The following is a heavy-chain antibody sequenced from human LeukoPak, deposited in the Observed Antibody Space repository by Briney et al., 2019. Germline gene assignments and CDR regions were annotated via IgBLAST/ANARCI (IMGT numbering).Heavy chain of an antibody. Sequence: PSETLSLTCTVSGGSITSYCWSWSRQPPGKGLEWIGYIYYSGSTNYNPSLKSRVTISVDTSKNQFSLKLSSVTAADTAVYYCARWSDSGWFYYFDYWGQGTLVTVSS. V-gene: IGHV4-59*01. CDR3: ARWSDSGWFYYFDY. J-gene: IGHJ4*02. CDR1: GGSITSYC. CDR2: IYYSGST. D-gene: IGHD6-19*01.